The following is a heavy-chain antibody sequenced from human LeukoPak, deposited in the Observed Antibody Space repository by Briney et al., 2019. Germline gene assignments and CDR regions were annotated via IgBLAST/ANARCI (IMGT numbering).Heavy chain of an antibody. CDR1: GYTFTDYY. D-gene: IGHD3-10*01. V-gene: IGHV1-2*02. CDR2: INPNSGGT. Sequence: ASVKVSCKASGYTFTDYYMHWVRQAPGQGLEWMGWINPNSGGTNYAQRFQGRVTMTRDTSISTAYMEVSRLISDDTAVYYCARATYTNYDQRGVGDPWGQGTLVTVSS. J-gene: IGHJ5*02. CDR3: ARATYTNYDQRGVGDP.